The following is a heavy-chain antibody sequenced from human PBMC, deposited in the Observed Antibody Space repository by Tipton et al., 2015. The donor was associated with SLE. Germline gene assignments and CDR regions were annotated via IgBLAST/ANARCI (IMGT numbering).Heavy chain of an antibody. CDR2: INPNSGGT. CDR3: ARAGLSISLVSFAA. J-gene: IGHJ5*02. D-gene: IGHD2-21*01. V-gene: IGHV1-2*02. CDR1: GYTFTSYG. Sequence: QLVQSGAEVKKPGASVKVSCKASGYTFTSYGINWVRQAPGQGLEWMGWINPNSGGTNYAQKFQGRVTMTRDTSISTAYMELSRLRADDTSVYYCARAGLSISLVSFAAWGQGTLVTVSS.